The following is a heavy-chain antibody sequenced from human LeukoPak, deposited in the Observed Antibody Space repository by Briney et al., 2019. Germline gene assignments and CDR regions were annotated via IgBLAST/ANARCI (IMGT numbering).Heavy chain of an antibody. J-gene: IGHJ5*02. CDR1: GGSFSGYY. CDR2: INHSGST. CDR3: ARGSRRYRSSTSCRNWFDP. V-gene: IGHV4-34*01. D-gene: IGHD2-2*01. Sequence: PETLSLTCAVYGGSFSGYYWSWIRQLPGKGLEWIGEINHSGSTNYNPSLKSRVTISVDTSRNQFSLKLSSVTAADTAVYYCARGSRRYRSSTSCRNWFDPWGQGTLVTVSS.